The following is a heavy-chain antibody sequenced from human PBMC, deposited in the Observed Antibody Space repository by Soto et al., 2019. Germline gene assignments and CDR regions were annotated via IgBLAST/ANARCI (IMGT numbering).Heavy chain of an antibody. J-gene: IGHJ4*02. V-gene: IGHV1-2*02. CDR1: GYTFTGYY. CDR3: ARVRGYYDSSGPFDY. Sequence: ASVKVSCKASGYTFTGYYMHCVRQAPGQGLEWMGWINPNSGGTNYAQKFQGRVTMTRDTSISTAYMELSRLRSDDTAVYYCARVRGYYDSSGPFDYWGQGTLVTVSS. D-gene: IGHD3-22*01. CDR2: INPNSGGT.